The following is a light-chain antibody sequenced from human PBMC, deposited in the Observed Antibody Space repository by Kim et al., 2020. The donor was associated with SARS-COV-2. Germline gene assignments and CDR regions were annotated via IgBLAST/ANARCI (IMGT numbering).Light chain of an antibody. CDR1: GHNVGNQG. V-gene: IGLV10-54*01. Sequence: RPNATLTCNGNGHNVGNQGAASLRQHQGHPPKLLSVRNNNRPKGISERLSAARSGNTAALTITGLQPENEADYYCSAWDSSLSAVVFGGGTQLTVL. CDR2: RNN. CDR3: SAWDSSLSAVV. J-gene: IGLJ2*01.